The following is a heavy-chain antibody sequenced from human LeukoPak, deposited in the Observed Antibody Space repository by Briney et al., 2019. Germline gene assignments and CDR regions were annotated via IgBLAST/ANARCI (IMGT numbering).Heavy chain of an antibody. J-gene: IGHJ4*02. CDR3: AKVQQPSYYYGSGSDY. CDR1: GFTFSSYA. D-gene: IGHD3-10*01. CDR2: ISGSGGST. Sequence: GGSLRLSCAASGFTFSSYAMSWVRQAPGKGLEWVSAISGSGGSTYYADSVKGRFTISRDNSKNTLYLQMNSLRAEDTAVYYCAKVQQPSYYYGSGSDYWGQGTLVTVSS. V-gene: IGHV3-23*01.